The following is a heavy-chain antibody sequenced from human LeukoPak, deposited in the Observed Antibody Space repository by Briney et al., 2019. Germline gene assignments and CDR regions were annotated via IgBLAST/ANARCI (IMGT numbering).Heavy chain of an antibody. Sequence: PSETLSLTCAVYGGSFSGYYWSWIRQPPGKGLEWIGEINHSGSTNYSPSLKSRVTISVDTSKNQFSLKLSSVTAADTAVYYCARACSGSYADYWGQGTLVTVSS. CDR1: GGSFSGYY. CDR2: INHSGST. V-gene: IGHV4-34*01. CDR3: ARACSGSYADY. D-gene: IGHD3-10*02. J-gene: IGHJ4*02.